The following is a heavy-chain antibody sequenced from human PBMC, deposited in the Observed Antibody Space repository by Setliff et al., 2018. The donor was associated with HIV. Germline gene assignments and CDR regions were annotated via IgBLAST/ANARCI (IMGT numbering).Heavy chain of an antibody. CDR1: DSGTYY. V-gene: IGHV4-4*07. CDR3: ASLPPLYDSSGYYFDY. Sequence: SETLSLTCTVSDSGTYYWSWIRQPAGKGLEWIGRVSSRGDTNYNPSLKSRVTMSVDTSKNQFSLKLSSVTAADTAVYYCASLPPLYDSSGYYFDYWGQGTLVTVSS. J-gene: IGHJ4*02. D-gene: IGHD3-22*01. CDR2: VSSRGDT.